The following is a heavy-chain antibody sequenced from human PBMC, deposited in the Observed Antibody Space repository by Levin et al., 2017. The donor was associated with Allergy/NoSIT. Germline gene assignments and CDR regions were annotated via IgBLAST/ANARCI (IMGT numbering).Heavy chain of an antibody. D-gene: IGHD4-17*01. CDR2: IYDSGSN. Sequence: SETLSLTCTVSGDSISGYFWSWIRQPPGKGLEWIGYIYDSGSNKYNPSLKSRVTISVDTSKNQFSLRLSSVTAADTPVYYCARLDYGDYATPTLGGYMDGWGKGTTVTVSS. V-gene: IGHV4-59*08. CDR3: ARLDYGDYATPTLGGYMDG. CDR1: GDSISGYF. J-gene: IGHJ6*03.